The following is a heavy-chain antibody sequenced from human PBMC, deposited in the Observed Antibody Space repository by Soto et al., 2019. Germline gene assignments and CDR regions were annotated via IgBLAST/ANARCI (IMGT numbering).Heavy chain of an antibody. Sequence: GGSLRLSCAASGFTFSSYSMNWVRQAPGKGLEWVSSISSSSSYIYYADSVKGRFTISRDNAKNSLYLQMNSLRAEDTAVYYCARLYYDFWSGYYYYYYYGMDVWGQGTTVTVSS. CDR1: GFTFSSYS. D-gene: IGHD3-3*01. CDR3: ARLYYDFWSGYYYYYYYGMDV. V-gene: IGHV3-21*01. CDR2: ISSSSSYI. J-gene: IGHJ6*02.